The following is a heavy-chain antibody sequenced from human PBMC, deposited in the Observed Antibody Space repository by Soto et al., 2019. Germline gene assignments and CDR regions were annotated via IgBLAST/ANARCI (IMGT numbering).Heavy chain of an antibody. CDR2: IYDSGSA. CDR3: AREYYYDSGSSRWFDP. Sequence: LSLRRTVSRVYLAPHRNWFGWFSLLERKVLEWIVYIYDSGSAYYNPSLRSRVTMSVDTSKNQFSLNLGSVTAADTAVYYCAREYYYDSGSSRWFDPWGQGTPVTVSS. D-gene: IGHD3-10*01. CDR1: RVYLAPHRNW. V-gene: IGHV4-31*03. J-gene: IGHJ5*02.